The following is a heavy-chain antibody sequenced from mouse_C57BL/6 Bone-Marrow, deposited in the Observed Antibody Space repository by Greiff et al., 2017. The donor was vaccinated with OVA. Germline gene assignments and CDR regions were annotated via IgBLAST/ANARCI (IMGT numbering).Heavy chain of an antibody. V-gene: IGHV1-80*01. D-gene: IGHD2-4*01. Sequence: VQLQQSGAELVKPGASVKISCKASGYAFSSYWMNWVKQRPGKGLEWIGQIYPGDGDTNYNGKVKGKATLTADKSSSTAYMQLSSLTSEDSAVYFCARWSYDYAWFAYWGQGTLVTVSA. CDR1: GYAFSSYW. CDR3: ARWSYDYAWFAY. CDR2: IYPGDGDT. J-gene: IGHJ3*01.